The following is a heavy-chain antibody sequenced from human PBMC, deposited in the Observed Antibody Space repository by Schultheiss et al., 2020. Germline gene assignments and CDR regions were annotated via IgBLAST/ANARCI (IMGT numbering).Heavy chain of an antibody. CDR1: GFTFSSYA. CDR2: ISGSGGST. Sequence: GESLKISCAASGFTFSSYAMSWVRQAPGKGLEWVSAISGSGGSTYYADSVKGRFTISRDNSKNTLYLQMNSLRAEDTAVYYCAREWGTVTTRYFDYWGQGTLVTVSS. D-gene: IGHD4-17*01. J-gene: IGHJ4*02. CDR3: AREWGTVTTRYFDY. V-gene: IGHV3-23*01.